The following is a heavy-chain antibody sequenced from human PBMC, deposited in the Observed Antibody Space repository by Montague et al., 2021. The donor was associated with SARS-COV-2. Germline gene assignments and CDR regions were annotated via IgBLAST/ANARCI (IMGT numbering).Heavy chain of an antibody. V-gene: IGHV3-30-3*01. CDR1: GFTFSSYA. Sequence: SFRLSCSASGFTFSSYAMHWVRQAPGKGLEWVAVISYDGSNKYYXDSVKGRFTISRDNSKNTLYLQMNSLRAEDTAVYYCARAAQKQYVLLWFGELLHDAFDIWGQGTMVTVSS. CDR2: ISYDGSNK. J-gene: IGHJ3*02. CDR3: ARAAQKQYVLLWFGELLHDAFDI. D-gene: IGHD3-10*01.